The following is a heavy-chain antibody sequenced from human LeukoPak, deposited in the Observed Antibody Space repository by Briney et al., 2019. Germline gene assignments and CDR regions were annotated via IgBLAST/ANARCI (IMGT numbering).Heavy chain of an antibody. V-gene: IGHV1-2*02. J-gene: IGHJ4*02. CDR1: GYTFTGYY. CDR3: ARDSGVGYSQDY. Sequence: ASVKVSCKASGYTFTGYYMHWVRQAPGQGLEWMGWINPNSGGTNYAQKFQGRVTMTRDTSISTAYMELSRLRSDDTAVYYCARDSGVGYSQDYWGQGTLVTVSP. CDR2: INPNSGGT. D-gene: IGHD6-13*01.